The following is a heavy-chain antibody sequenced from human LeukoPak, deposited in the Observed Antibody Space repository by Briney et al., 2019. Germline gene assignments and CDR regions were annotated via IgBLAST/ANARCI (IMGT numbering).Heavy chain of an antibody. J-gene: IGHJ4*02. CDR3: ARGAPRGYSGYDSAHYFDH. CDR1: GHSFTNYG. V-gene: IGHV1-18*01. D-gene: IGHD5-12*01. Sequence: ASVKVSCKASGHSFTNYGITWVRQAPGQGLEWMGWVSAYNGNTNYAQKIQGRVTMTTDTSTSTAYMELRSLRSDDTAVYYCARGAPRGYSGYDSAHYFDHWGQGTLVTVSS. CDR2: VSAYNGNT.